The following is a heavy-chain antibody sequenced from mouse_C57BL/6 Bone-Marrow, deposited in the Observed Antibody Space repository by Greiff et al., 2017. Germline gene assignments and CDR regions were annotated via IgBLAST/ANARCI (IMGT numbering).Heavy chain of an antibody. D-gene: IGHD2-2*01. J-gene: IGHJ4*01. CDR2: LYPSDSET. V-gene: IGHV1-61*01. Sequence: QVQLQQPGAELVRPGSSVKLSCKASGYTFTSYWMAWVKQRPGQGLEWIGNLYPSDSETHYNQKFKDKATLTVDKSSSTAYMQLSSLTSEDSAVYYGARGGLPFYAMDYWGQGTSVTVSS. CDR3: ARGGLPFYAMDY. CDR1: GYTFTSYW.